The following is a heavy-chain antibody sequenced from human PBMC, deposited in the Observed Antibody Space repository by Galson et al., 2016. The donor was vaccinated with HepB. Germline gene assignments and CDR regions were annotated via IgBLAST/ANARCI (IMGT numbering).Heavy chain of an antibody. V-gene: IGHV3-7*02. CDR3: AKRAHATGDYCGRDV. D-gene: IGHD2-15*01. Sequence: SLRLSCATSGFTFSSYWMSWVRQAPGKGLEWVANIQQDGRDMRYLDSVKGRFTISRDNAKNSLYLQMNSLRAEDTAVYYCAKRAHATGDYCGRDVWGQGTTVTVAS. CDR1: GFTFSSYW. J-gene: IGHJ6*02. CDR2: IQQDGRDM.